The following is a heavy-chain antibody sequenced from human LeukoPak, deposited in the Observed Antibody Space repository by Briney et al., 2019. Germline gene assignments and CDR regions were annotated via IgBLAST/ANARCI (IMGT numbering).Heavy chain of an antibody. Sequence: GGSLRLSCAASGFTFDDYAIHWVRQAPGKGLEWVSGISFNSGSIGYADSVKGRFTISRDNAKNSLYLQMNSLRAEDTALYYCAKVKLFTDDAFDIWGQGTLVSVSS. J-gene: IGHJ3*02. D-gene: IGHD2-21*01. CDR3: AKVKLFTDDAFDI. CDR1: GFTFDDYA. V-gene: IGHV3-9*01. CDR2: ISFNSGSI.